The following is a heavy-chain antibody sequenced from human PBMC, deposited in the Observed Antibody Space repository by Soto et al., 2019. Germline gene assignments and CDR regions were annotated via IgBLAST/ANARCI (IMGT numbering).Heavy chain of an antibody. D-gene: IGHD4-17*01. V-gene: IGHV4-34*01. J-gene: IGHJ4*02. CDR1: GGSFSGYY. CDR3: ARGDYGGTEYYFDY. CDR2: INHSGST. Sequence: QVQLQQWGAGLLKPSETLSLTCAVYGGSFSGYYWSWIRQPPGKGLEWIGEINHSGSTNYNPSLKSRVTISVDTSKNQFSLKLSSVTAADTAVYYCARGDYGGTEYYFDYWGQGTLVTVSS.